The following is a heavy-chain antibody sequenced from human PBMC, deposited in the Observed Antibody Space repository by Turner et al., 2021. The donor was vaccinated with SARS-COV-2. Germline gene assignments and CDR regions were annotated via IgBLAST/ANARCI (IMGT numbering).Heavy chain of an antibody. CDR3: ARGAYASVSLNKFDA. CDR2: IFYTGST. V-gene: IGHV4-59*07. J-gene: IGHJ5*02. D-gene: IGHD3-16*01. Sequence: QVELQESGPELLKPSDTLSLSCSVSGYSISSYYWHWIRHPPGKGLEWIGYIFYTGSTSFNPSLNDRATMSVDTSENQFFLHLKSVTPADTTVYHCARGAYASVSLNKFDAWGQGILVSVSS. CDR1: GYSISSYY.